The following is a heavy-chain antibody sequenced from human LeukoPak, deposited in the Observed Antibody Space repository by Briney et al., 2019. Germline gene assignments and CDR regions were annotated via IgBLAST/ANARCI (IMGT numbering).Heavy chain of an antibody. Sequence: GGSLRLSCAVSGFTFSSYEMNWVRQAPGKGLEWVSYISRSGDTIYYADSVKGRFTISRDNSKNTLYLQMNSLRAEDTAVYYCAKVLIWTYGSGNYYKGAFDIWGQGTMVTVFS. V-gene: IGHV3-48*03. CDR1: GFTFSSYE. J-gene: IGHJ3*02. CDR3: AKVLIWTYGSGNYYKGAFDI. D-gene: IGHD3-10*01. CDR2: ISRSGDTI.